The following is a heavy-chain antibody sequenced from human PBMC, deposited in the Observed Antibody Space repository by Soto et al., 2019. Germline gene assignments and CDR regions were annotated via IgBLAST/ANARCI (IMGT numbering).Heavy chain of an antibody. CDR2: IRSQPNGHAT. Sequence: EVQLVESGGGFVRPGGSLTLSCRTSGFTFSESAMNWVRQASGKGLEWVGHIRSQPNGHATEYAASVKGRFTISRDDSRNTAYLHMDSLKTEDTAVYFCNRDCRQAADYWGQGIRVTVSS. CDR3: NRDCRQAADY. D-gene: IGHD2-15*01. J-gene: IGHJ4*02. CDR1: GFTFSESA. V-gene: IGHV3-73*02.